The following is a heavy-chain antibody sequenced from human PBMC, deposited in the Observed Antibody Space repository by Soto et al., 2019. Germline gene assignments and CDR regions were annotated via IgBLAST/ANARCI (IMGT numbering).Heavy chain of an antibody. V-gene: IGHV3-23*01. CDR3: AKDLNSSGYYYYYGMDV. Sequence: GGSLRLSCAASGFTFSSYAMSWVRQAPGKGLEWVSAISGSGGSTYYADSVKGRFTISRDNSKNTLYLQMNSLRAEDTAVYYCAKDLNSSGYYYYYGMDVWGQGTTVTVSS. CDR1: GFTFSSYA. J-gene: IGHJ6*02. CDR2: ISGSGGST. D-gene: IGHD3-22*01.